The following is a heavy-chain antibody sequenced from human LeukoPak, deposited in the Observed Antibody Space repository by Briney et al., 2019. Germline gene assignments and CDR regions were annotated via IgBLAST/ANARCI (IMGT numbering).Heavy chain of an antibody. D-gene: IGHD5-12*01. V-gene: IGHV3-21*01. Sequence: GGSLRLSCAASGFTFSSHSMNWVRQAPGMGLEWVSSISGSSTYIYYADSVKGRFTISRDNANNSLSLQMDSLTAEDTAFYYCARAEGYGAIDYWGRGTLVSVSS. CDR2: ISGSSTYI. J-gene: IGHJ4*02. CDR3: ARAEGYGAIDY. CDR1: GFTFSSHS.